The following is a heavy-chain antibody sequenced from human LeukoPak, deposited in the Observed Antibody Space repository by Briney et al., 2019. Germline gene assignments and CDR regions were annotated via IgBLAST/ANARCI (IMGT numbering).Heavy chain of an antibody. V-gene: IGHV4-39*07. J-gene: IGHJ4*02. Sequence: SETLSLTCTVSGGSISSSSYYWGWLRQPPGKGLEWIGSIYYSGSTYYNPSLKSRVTISVDTSKNQFSLKLSSVTAADTAVYYCARRGGIAARQSDYWGQGTLVTVSS. CDR1: GGSISSSSYY. CDR2: IYYSGST. D-gene: IGHD6-6*01. CDR3: ARRGGIAARQSDY.